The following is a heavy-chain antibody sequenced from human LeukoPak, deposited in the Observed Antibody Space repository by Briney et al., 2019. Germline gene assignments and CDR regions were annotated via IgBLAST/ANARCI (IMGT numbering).Heavy chain of an antibody. CDR2: ISSDGSNK. CDR1: GFTFSSYG. D-gene: IGHD6-13*01. Sequence: GGSLRLSCAASGFTFSSYGMHWVRQAPGKGLEWVAVISSDGSNKYYADSVKGRFTISRDNSKNTLYLQMNSLRAEDTAVYYCAKAKYSSSWYVDYWGQGTLVTVPS. J-gene: IGHJ4*02. V-gene: IGHV3-30*18. CDR3: AKAKYSSSWYVDY.